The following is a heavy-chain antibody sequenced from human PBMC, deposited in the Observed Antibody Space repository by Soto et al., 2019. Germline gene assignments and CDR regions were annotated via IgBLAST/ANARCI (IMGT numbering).Heavy chain of an antibody. CDR3: AKDTYYHDSSGYYIFDY. V-gene: IGHV3-30*18. J-gene: IGHJ4*02. Sequence: QVQLAESGGGVVQPGRSLRLSCAASGLTFSSYGMHWVRQAPGKGLEWVAVISYDGSNKNYADSVKGRFTISRDNSKNTVYLQMNSLRAEDTAVYYCAKDTYYHDSSGYYIFDYWGQGTLVTVSS. D-gene: IGHD3-22*01. CDR2: ISYDGSNK. CDR1: GLTFSSYG.